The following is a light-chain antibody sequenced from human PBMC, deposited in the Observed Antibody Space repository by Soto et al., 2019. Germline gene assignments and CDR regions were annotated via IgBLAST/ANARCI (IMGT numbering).Light chain of an antibody. Sequence: SGLTQAPGALSLSPGGRATLSFMASQSVSGNYVAWYRQKPGQAPMLLIYGASSRASGIPETFSGSLSGEDFTLSITRLEPEDFALYYCQQYGSTSLTFGGGTKVDIK. CDR1: QSVSGNY. J-gene: IGKJ4*01. V-gene: IGKV3-20*01. CDR2: GAS. CDR3: QQYGSTSLT.